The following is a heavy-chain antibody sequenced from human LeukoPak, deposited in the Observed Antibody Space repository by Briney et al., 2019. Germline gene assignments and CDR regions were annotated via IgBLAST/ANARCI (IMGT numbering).Heavy chain of an antibody. CDR1: GYTFTGYY. J-gene: IGHJ6*02. CDR2: INPNSGGT. Sequence: GASVKVSCKASGYTFTGYYMHWVRQAPGQGLEWMGWINPNSGGTNYAQKFQGRVTMTRDTSISTAYMELSRLRSDDTAVYYCARDQHSSGWYYYGMDVWGQGTTVTVSS. D-gene: IGHD6-19*01. V-gene: IGHV1-2*02. CDR3: ARDQHSSGWYYYGMDV.